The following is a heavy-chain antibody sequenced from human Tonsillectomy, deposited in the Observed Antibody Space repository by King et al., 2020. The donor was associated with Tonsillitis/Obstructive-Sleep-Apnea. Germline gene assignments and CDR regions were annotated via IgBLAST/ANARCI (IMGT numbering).Heavy chain of an antibody. Sequence: RLGEAGGGLIQPGGCLRVSCAGSVFSVRSTYMTWVRQAPGKGLEWVSIIYSGGSTYHTDSVKGRFTISRDNSKNTLHLQMNSLRGEDTAVYYCARGGRSDAFDIWGQGTMVTVSS. CDR1: VFSVRSTY. CDR2: IYSGGST. J-gene: IGHJ3*02. V-gene: IGHV3-53*01. CDR3: ARGGRSDAFDI.